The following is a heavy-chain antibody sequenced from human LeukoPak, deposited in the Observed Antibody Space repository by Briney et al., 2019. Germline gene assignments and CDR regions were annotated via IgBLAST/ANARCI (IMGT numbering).Heavy chain of an antibody. Sequence: GGSLRLSCAASGFTFSSDWMHWVRQAPGQGLVWVTAISGDGRDIRYADSVKGRFTISRDNAKNTLYLQMNSVRVEDTAVYFCTREVNAFDIWGQGTTVTVSS. CDR2: ISGDGRDI. CDR3: TREVNAFDI. CDR1: GFTFSSDW. J-gene: IGHJ3*02. V-gene: IGHV3-74*01.